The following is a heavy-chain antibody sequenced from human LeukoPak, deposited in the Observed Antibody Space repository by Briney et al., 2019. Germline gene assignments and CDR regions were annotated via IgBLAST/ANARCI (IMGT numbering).Heavy chain of an antibody. CDR3: ARDGRNGWLLLDAFDI. J-gene: IGHJ3*02. V-gene: IGHV1-69*05. CDR2: IIPIFGTA. Sequence: GAPVKVSCKASGGTFSSYAISWVRQAPGQGLEWMGRIIPIFGTANYAQKFQGRVTITTDESTSTAYMELSSLRSEDTAVYYCARDGRNGWLLLDAFDIWGQGTMVIVSS. D-gene: IGHD6-19*01. CDR1: GGTFSSYA.